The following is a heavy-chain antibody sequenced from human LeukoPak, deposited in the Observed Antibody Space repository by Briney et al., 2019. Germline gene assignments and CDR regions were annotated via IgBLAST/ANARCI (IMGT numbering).Heavy chain of an antibody. CDR1: GGSISSSSYF. Sequence: SETLSLTCTVSGGSISSSSYFWGWIRQPPGKGLEWIGSIYYSGSTYYNPSLKSRFTISVDTSKNQFSLKLSSVTAAVTAIYYCARHLTRGGYDFWSGDYGMDVWGQGTTVTVSS. V-gene: IGHV4-39*01. CDR2: IYYSGST. CDR3: ARHLTRGGYDFWSGDYGMDV. J-gene: IGHJ6*02. D-gene: IGHD3-3*01.